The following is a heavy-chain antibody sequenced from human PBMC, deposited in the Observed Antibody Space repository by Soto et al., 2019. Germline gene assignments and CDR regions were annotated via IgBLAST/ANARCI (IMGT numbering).Heavy chain of an antibody. J-gene: IGHJ4*02. CDR2: IYYSGST. Sequence: PSDTLSLTCTVSGGSISIYYWSWIRQPPGKGLEWIGYIYYSGSTNYNPSLKSRVTISVDTSKNQFSLKLSSVTAADTAVYYCARTAGEVGATCFDYWGQGTLVTVSS. V-gene: IGHV4-59*08. CDR3: ARTAGEVGATCFDY. CDR1: GGSISIYY. D-gene: IGHD1-26*01.